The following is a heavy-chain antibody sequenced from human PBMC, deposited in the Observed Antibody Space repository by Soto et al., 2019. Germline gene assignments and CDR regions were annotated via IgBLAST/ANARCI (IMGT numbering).Heavy chain of an antibody. Sequence: EVDLVESGGGLVQSGGSLRLSCAASGFTFRNYGMNWVRQAPGKGLEWVSYIGIGSSTKYYADSVKGRFTISRDNAKNSLYLQMNSLRAGDTAVYYCARDQLYYNDISGRPLNAFDVGGQGTMVTVSS. V-gene: IGHV3-48*01. CDR2: IGIGSSTK. CDR1: GFTFRNYG. CDR3: ARDQLYYNDISGRPLNAFDV. J-gene: IGHJ3*01. D-gene: IGHD3-22*01.